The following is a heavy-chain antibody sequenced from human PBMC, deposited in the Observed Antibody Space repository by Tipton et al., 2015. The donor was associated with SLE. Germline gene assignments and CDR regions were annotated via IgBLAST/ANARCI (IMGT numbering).Heavy chain of an antibody. D-gene: IGHD6-19*01. CDR2: VKDDGSEG. V-gene: IGHV3-7*01. CDR3: ARRYTSETDV. J-gene: IGHJ6*02. CDR1: GFTFSNFW. Sequence: GSLRLSCAASGFTFSNFWMTWVRLAPGKGLEWVASVKDDGSEGYYVDSLKGRFTISRDNAKNSLYLQVTSLRAEDTAVNYCARRYTSETDVWGQGTTVTVSS.